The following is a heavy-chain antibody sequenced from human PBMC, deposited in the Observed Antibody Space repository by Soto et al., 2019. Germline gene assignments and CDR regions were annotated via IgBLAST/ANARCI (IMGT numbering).Heavy chain of an antibody. CDR3: ARDIPLKAQLTVVRGGSYYCYGMDV. J-gene: IGHJ6*02. Sequence: SVKVSCKASGDTFSSYTISWVRQAPGQGLEWMGRIIPILGIANYAQKFQGRVTITADKSTSTAYMELSSLRSEDTAVYYCARDIPLKAQLTVVRGGSYYCYGMDVWG. D-gene: IGHD3-10*01. CDR1: GDTFSSYT. CDR2: IIPILGIA. V-gene: IGHV1-69*02.